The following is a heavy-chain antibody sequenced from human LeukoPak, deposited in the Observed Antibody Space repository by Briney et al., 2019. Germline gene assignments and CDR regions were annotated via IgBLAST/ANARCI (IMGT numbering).Heavy chain of an antibody. CDR3: AREGRITIFSRMDV. CDR1: GLPFSRYG. Sequence: GGSLRLSCAVSGLPFSRYGMHWVRQAPGKGLEWVAVIRSDGRNKYYGDSVKGRFIISRDNSKNTRYLQMNSLRAEDTAVYYCAREGRITIFSRMDVWGQGTTVTVSS. J-gene: IGHJ6*02. CDR2: IRSDGRNK. D-gene: IGHD3-9*01. V-gene: IGHV3-33*01.